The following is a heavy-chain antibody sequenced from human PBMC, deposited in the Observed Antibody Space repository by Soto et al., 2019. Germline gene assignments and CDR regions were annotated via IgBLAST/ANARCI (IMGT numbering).Heavy chain of an antibody. D-gene: IGHD3-9*01. V-gene: IGHV4-39*01. CDR1: GGSISSSSYY. J-gene: IGHJ4*02. CDR3: ATGRNYDILTGYYVIDY. CDR2: IYYSGST. Sequence: PSETLSLTCTVSGGSISSSSYYWGWIRQPPGRGLEWIGSIYYSGSTYYNPSLKSRVTISVDTSKNQFSLKLSSVTAADTAVYYCATGRNYDILTGYYVIDYWGQGTLVTVSS.